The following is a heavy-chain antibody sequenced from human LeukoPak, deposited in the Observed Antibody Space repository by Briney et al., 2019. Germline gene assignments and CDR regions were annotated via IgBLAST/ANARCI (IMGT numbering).Heavy chain of an antibody. CDR2: INHSGSK. J-gene: IGHJ4*02. Sequence: PSETLSLTCAVYGGSLSGYYWSWIRQPPGKGLEWIGEINHSGSKNYNPSLKSRVIISVDTSKNQFSLKLSSVTAADTAVYYCARRRGIQLWLEYYLDHWGQGNLVTVSS. CDR3: ARRRGIQLWLEYYLDH. CDR1: GGSLSGYY. V-gene: IGHV4-34*01. D-gene: IGHD5-18*01.